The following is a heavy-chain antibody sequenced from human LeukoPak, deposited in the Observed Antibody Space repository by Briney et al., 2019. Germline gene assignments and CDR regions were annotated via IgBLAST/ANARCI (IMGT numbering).Heavy chain of an antibody. V-gene: IGHV4-59*01. Sequence: PSETPSLTCTVSGGSISSYYWSWIRQPPGKGLEWIGYNSGSTNYNPSLKSRVTISVDTSKNQFSLKLSSVTAADTAVYYCARGTPGSSYYNYYYMDVWGKGTTVTVSS. D-gene: IGHD3-10*01. CDR3: ARGTPGSSYYNYYYMDV. CDR2: NSGST. J-gene: IGHJ6*03. CDR1: GGSISSYY.